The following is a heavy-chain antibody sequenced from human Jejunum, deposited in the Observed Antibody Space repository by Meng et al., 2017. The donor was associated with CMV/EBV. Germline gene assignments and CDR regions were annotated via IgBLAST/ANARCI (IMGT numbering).Heavy chain of an antibody. CDR1: GFTFNSFG. CDR3: ATYYTGNYYFFDF. Sequence: SGFTFNSFGMHWVRQAPGKGLEWVSTIVGGGGSTYYPDSVKGRFTISRDNYKNTLYLQMNSLRAEDTALYYCATYYTGNYYFFDFWGQGTLVTVSS. CDR2: IVGGGGST. V-gene: IGHV3-23*01. D-gene: IGHD3-3*01. J-gene: IGHJ4*02.